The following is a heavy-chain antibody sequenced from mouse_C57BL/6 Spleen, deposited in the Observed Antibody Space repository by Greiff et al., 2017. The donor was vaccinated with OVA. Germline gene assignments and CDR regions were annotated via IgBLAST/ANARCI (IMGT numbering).Heavy chain of an antibody. Sequence: EVQLQQSGPELVKPGASVKISCKASGYTFTDYYMNWVKQSHGKSLEWIGDINPNNGGTSYNQKFKGKATLTVDKSSSTAYMELRSLTSEDSAVYYCAREGGYLRYAMDYWGQGTSVTVSS. CDR1: GYTFTDYY. CDR2: INPNNGGT. CDR3: AREGGYLRYAMDY. V-gene: IGHV1-26*01. D-gene: IGHD5-1*01. J-gene: IGHJ4*01.